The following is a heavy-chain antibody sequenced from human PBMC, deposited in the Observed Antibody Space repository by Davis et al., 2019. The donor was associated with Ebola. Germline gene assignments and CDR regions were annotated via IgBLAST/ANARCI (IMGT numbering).Heavy chain of an antibody. D-gene: IGHD4-23*01. CDR1: GGSITSYY. CDR2: IYYSGRT. J-gene: IGHJ4*02. Sequence: SETLSLTCTVSGGSITSYYWSWIRQPPGRGLEWIGYIYYSGRTSYNPSLESRVTISVDTSKNQFSLKLSSMTAADTAVYYCAREGGNSYFDYWGQGTLVTVSS. V-gene: IGHV4-59*01. CDR3: AREGGNSYFDY.